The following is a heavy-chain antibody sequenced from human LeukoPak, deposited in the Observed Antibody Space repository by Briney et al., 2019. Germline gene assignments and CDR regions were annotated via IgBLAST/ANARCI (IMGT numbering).Heavy chain of an antibody. CDR3: AELGITMIGGV. CDR2: ISSSGSTI. J-gene: IGHJ6*04. V-gene: IGHV3-48*03. D-gene: IGHD3-10*02. CDR1: GFTFDDYG. Sequence: PGGSLRLSCVASGFTFDDYGMNWVRQAPGKGLEWVSYISSSGSTIYYADSVKGRFTISRDNAKNSPYLQMNSLRAEDTAVYYCAELGITMIGGVWGKGTTVTISS.